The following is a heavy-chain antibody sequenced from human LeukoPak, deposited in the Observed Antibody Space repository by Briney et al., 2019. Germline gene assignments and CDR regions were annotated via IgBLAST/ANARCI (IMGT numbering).Heavy chain of an antibody. D-gene: IGHD3-22*01. J-gene: IGHJ3*02. Sequence: PGRSLRLSCAASGFAFSSYGMHWVRQAPSKGLEWVAVISYDGSNKYYADSVKGRFTISRDNSKNTLYPQMNSLRAEDTAVYYCAKGGHYYDSSGSHDAFDIWGQGTMVTVSS. CDR1: GFAFSSYG. CDR3: AKGGHYYDSSGSHDAFDI. CDR2: ISYDGSNK. V-gene: IGHV3-30*18.